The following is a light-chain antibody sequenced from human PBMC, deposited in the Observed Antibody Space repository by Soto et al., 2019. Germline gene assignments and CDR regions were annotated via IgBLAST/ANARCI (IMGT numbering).Light chain of an antibody. CDR3: CSYAGGYTHAV. CDR2: DVS. CDR1: SSDVGTYNY. J-gene: IGLJ2*01. V-gene: IGLV2-11*01. Sequence: QSALTQPRSVSGPPGQSVSISCSGTSSDVGTYNYVSWYQQHPGKAPKLMIYDVSKRPSGVPDRFSGSQSGNTASLTISGLQAEDEADYYFCSYAGGYTHAVFGGGTKLTAL.